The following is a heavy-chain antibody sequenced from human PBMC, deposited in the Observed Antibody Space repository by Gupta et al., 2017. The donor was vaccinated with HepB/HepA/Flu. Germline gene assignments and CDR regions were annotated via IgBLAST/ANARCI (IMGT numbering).Heavy chain of an antibody. J-gene: IGHJ3*02. CDR1: GYTLTELS. Sequence: QVQLVQSGAEVKKPGASVKVSCKVSGYTLTELSMHWVRQAPGKGLEWMGGFDPEDGETIYAQKFQGRVTMTEDTSTDTAYMELSSLRSEETAVYYCATEIREGCSSTSCYAFDIWGQGTMVTVSS. D-gene: IGHD2-2*01. CDR3: ATEIREGCSSTSCYAFDI. CDR2: FDPEDGET. V-gene: IGHV1-24*01.